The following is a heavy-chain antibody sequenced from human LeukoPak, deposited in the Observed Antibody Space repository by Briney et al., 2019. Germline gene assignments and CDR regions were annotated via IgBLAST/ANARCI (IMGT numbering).Heavy chain of an antibody. CDR2: IGTAGDP. CDR3: ARSSGDFLFDY. Sequence: QSGGSLRLSCAASGFTFSSYDMHWVRQATGKGLEWVSAIGTAGDPYYPGSVKGRFTISRENAKNSLYPQMNSLRAGDTAVYYCARSSGDFLFDYWGQGTLVTVSS. V-gene: IGHV3-13*05. D-gene: IGHD4-17*01. CDR1: GFTFSSYD. J-gene: IGHJ4*02.